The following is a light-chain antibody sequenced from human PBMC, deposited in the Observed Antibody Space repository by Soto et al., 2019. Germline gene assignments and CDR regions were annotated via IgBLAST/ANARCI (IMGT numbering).Light chain of an antibody. CDR1: SSDVGSYNR. CDR2: EVS. V-gene: IGLV2-18*02. CDR3: NSYTSSSTYV. J-gene: IGLJ1*01. Sequence: QSLLTQPPPVSGSPGQSVTISCTGTSSDVGSYNRVSWYQQPPGTAPKLMIYEVSNRPSGVPDRFSGSKSGNTASLTISGLQAEDEADYYCNSYTSSSTYVFGTGTKVTVL.